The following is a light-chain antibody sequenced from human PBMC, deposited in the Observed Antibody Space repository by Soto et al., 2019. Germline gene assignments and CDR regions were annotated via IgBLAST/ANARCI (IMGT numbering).Light chain of an antibody. CDR2: SNN. CDR1: SSNIGSNS. J-gene: IGLJ3*02. V-gene: IGLV1-44*01. Sequence: QSVLTQPPSASGTPGQRVAISCSGNSSNIGSNSVNWYQHLPGTAPKLLVYSNNRRPSGVPDRISGSKSGASASLAFSGLQSEDEAEYFCAAWVDSLNGWVFGGGTKLTVL. CDR3: AAWVDSLNGWV.